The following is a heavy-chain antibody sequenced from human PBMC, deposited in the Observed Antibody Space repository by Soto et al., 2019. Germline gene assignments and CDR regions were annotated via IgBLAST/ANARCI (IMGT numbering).Heavy chain of an antibody. J-gene: IGHJ4*02. CDR1: GGSFSNST. D-gene: IGHD6-6*01. V-gene: IGHV1-69*18. CDR3: ARPSGLLGQFSALVDY. CDR2: IIPIFTTT. Sequence: QVQLVQSGSEVRRPGSSVKVSCKASGGSFSNSTIAWVRQAPGQGLEWLGMIIPIFTTTNYAQKFKDRLTITADGSTSTAYMELSGQKSEDTTVYFCARPSGLLGQFSALVDYWGQGTLVTVSS.